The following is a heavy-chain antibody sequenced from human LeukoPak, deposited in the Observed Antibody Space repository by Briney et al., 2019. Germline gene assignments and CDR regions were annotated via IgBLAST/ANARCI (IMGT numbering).Heavy chain of an antibody. Sequence: GSSVKVSCKASGGTFSSYAISWVRQAPGQGLEWMGGIIPIFGTANYAQKFQGRVTITAGKSTSTAYMELSSLRSEDTAVYYCAREIQLDAFDIWGQGTMVTVSS. CDR2: IIPIFGTA. CDR1: GGTFSSYA. D-gene: IGHD5-18*01. J-gene: IGHJ3*02. V-gene: IGHV1-69*06. CDR3: AREIQLDAFDI.